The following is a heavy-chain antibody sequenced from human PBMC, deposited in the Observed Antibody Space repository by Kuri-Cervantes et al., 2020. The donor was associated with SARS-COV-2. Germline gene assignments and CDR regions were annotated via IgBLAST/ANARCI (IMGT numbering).Heavy chain of an antibody. CDR2: IIPIFGIA. J-gene: IGHJ2*01. D-gene: IGHD1-14*01. CDR3: ARGESAPEGYFDL. Sequence: AVKDSCKASGGTFSSYAISWVRQAPGRGVEWMGRIIPIFGIANYAQKFQGRVTITAEKSTNTAYMELISLRSEDTAVYYCARGESAPEGYFDLWGRGTLVTVSS. V-gene: IGHV1-69*04. CDR1: GGTFSSYA.